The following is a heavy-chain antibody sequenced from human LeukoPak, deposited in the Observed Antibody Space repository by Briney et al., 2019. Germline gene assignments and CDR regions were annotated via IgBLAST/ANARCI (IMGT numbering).Heavy chain of an antibody. CDR2: IKQDGSEK. D-gene: IGHD3-10*01. V-gene: IGHV3-7*01. CDR3: ARDSAAYMYGFVGF. J-gene: IGHJ4*02. Sequence: GGSLRLSCAASGFTFSSFWMSWVRQAPGTGLEWVANIKQDGSEKYYVDSVKGRFTISRDNAKNSLYLQMNSLRVEDTAVYYCARDSAAYMYGFVGFWGQGTLVTVSS. CDR1: GFTFSSFW.